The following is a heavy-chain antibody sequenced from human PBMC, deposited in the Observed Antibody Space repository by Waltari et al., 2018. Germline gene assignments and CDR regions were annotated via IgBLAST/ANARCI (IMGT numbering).Heavy chain of an antibody. CDR3: ARQPLHSYGIRHFDY. Sequence: EVQLVQSGAELKKPGASLKISCEGSGYSFTRYWIGWVRQMPGKGLEWMGVIYPGDSNTRYSPSFQGQVTISVDNSITTAYLQWSSLKASDTAIYFCARQPLHSYGIRHFDYWGQGTPVTVS. J-gene: IGHJ4*02. CDR2: IYPGDSNT. CDR1: GYSFTRYW. V-gene: IGHV5-51*01. D-gene: IGHD5-18*01.